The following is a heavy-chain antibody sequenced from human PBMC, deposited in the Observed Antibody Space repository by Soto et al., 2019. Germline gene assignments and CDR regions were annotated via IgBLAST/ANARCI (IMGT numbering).Heavy chain of an antibody. D-gene: IGHD2-15*01. CDR2: IFPADYDI. V-gene: IGHV5-51*01. CDR3: ARVDPNGGTSSTYFDF. Sequence: GESLKISCQGSGYSFPDHWIGWVRQMPGKGLEWMGIIFPADYDIKYSPTFQGQVAISADRSIKTAYLQWSSLKASDTAMYYCARVDPNGGTSSTYFDFWGPGTLVTVSS. CDR1: GYSFPDHW. J-gene: IGHJ4*02.